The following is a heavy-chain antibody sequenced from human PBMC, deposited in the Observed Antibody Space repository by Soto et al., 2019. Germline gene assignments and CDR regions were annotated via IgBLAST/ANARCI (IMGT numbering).Heavy chain of an antibody. CDR2: INPGNGNT. Sequence: GASVKVSCKASGYTFTSYAMHWVRQAPGQRLEWMGWINPGNGNTKYSQRFQGRVTITRDTSASTAYMELSSLRSEDTAVYHCARVPDYWGQGTLVTVSS. CDR1: GYTFTSYA. CDR3: ARVPDY. V-gene: IGHV1-3*01. J-gene: IGHJ4*02.